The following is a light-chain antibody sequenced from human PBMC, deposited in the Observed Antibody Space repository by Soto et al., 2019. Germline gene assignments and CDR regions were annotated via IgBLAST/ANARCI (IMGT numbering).Light chain of an antibody. CDR2: ATS. J-gene: IGKJ1*01. V-gene: IGKV1-39*01. Sequence: DIQMTQSPSSLSASIGDRVTITCRAGQSIDNYLNWYQQKPGKAPNLLIYATSSLQSGVPSRFSGSGSGTEFALTISSLQREDFAMYYCQQSYSSTWTFGQGTKVEIK. CDR3: QQSYSSTWT. CDR1: QSIDNY.